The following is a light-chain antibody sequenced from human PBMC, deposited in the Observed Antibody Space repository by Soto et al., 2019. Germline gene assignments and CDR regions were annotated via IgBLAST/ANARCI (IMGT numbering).Light chain of an antibody. CDR2: AAS. J-gene: IGKJ1*01. Sequence: QMTQSPSSLSASLGDRVTITCRASQDIRSYLIWYQHKSGQAPKLLIYAASMLASGVPSRFSGSESGTDFTLTISGLQHEDFATYYCQQSYRTPWTFGQGTTVEIK. CDR1: QDIRSY. CDR3: QQSYRTPWT. V-gene: IGKV1-39*01.